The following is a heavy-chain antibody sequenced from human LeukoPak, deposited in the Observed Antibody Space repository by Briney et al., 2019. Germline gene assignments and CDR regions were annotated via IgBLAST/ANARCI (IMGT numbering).Heavy chain of an antibody. CDR2: ISAYNGNT. V-gene: IGHV1-18*01. CDR1: GYTFTSYG. D-gene: IGHD6-13*01. Sequence: GASVKVSCKASGYTFTSYGISWVRQAPGQGLEWMGWISAYNGNTNYAQKLQGRVTMTTDTSTSTAYMGLRSLRSDDTAVYYCARETIAARRGAFDIWGQGTMVTVSS. CDR3: ARETIAARRGAFDI. J-gene: IGHJ3*02.